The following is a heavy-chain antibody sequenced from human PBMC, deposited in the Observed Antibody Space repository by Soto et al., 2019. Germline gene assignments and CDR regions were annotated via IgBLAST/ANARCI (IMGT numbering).Heavy chain of an antibody. D-gene: IGHD3-22*01. V-gene: IGHV4-59*01. CDR1: GGSISNYY. Sequence: SETLSLTCIVSGGSISNYYWSWIRQPPGKGLEWIGYIYYSGSTNYNPSLKSRVSISLDTPKNQFSLKLSSVTAADTAVYYFARTYDGSGPNSGGYGFDIWGQGTLVTVSS. CDR3: ARTYDGSGPNSGGYGFDI. J-gene: IGHJ3*02. CDR2: IYYSGST.